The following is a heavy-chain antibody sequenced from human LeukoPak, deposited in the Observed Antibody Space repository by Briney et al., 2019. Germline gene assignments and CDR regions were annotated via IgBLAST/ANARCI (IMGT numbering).Heavy chain of an antibody. D-gene: IGHD3-10*01. CDR2: INAGNGNT. CDR3: ARSTSVLLWFGELGDY. J-gene: IGHJ4*02. CDR1: GYTFTSYA. Sequence: ASVKVSCKASGYTFTSYAMHWVRQAPGQRLEWMGWINAGNGNTKYSQKFQGRVTITRDTSASTAYMELSSLRSEDTAVYYCARSTSVLLWFGELGDYWGQGTLVTVSS. V-gene: IGHV1-3*01.